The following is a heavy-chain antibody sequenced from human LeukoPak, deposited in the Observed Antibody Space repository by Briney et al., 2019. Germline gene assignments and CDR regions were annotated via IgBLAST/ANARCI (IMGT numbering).Heavy chain of an antibody. D-gene: IGHD6-19*01. CDR2: ISGSGGST. CDR3: AKGSTSSGRNYYYMDV. CDR1: GFTFSSYA. Sequence: GGSLRLSCAASGFTFSSYAMTWVRQAPGKGLEWVSSISGSGGSTYYADSVKGRFTISRDNSKNTLYLQMNNSRAEDTAVYHCAKGSTSSGRNYYYMDVWGKGTTVTVSS. J-gene: IGHJ6*03. V-gene: IGHV3-23*01.